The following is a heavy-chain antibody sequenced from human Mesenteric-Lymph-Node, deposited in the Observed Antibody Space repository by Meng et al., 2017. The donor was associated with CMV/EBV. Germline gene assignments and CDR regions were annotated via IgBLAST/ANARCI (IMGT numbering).Heavy chain of an antibody. CDR1: GGSFSGYY. V-gene: IGHV4-34*01. CDR2: INHSGST. J-gene: IGHJ4*02. D-gene: IGHD3-9*01. CDR3: ARGSSYDILTGYFDY. Sequence: QAQLHPWGAGLLKPSETLSVTCAVYGGSFSGYYWNWIRQSPEKGLEWIGEINHSGSTTYNPSFTSRIIISVDTSTNQISLNMSSVTAADTAVYYCARGSSYDILTGYFDYWGQGALVTVSS.